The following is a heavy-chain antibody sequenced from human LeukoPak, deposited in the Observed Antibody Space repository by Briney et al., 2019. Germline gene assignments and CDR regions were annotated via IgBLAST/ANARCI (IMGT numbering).Heavy chain of an antibody. CDR1: GFTFSSYW. D-gene: IGHD5-24*01. V-gene: IGHV3-7*01. CDR3: ARSGWWMATNFDY. J-gene: IGHJ4*02. Sequence: GGSLRLSCAASGFTFSSYWMSWVRQAPGKGLEWVAYIKQDGSEKYYVDSVKGRFTISRDNAKNSLYLQMNSLRAEDTAVYYCARSGWWMATNFDYWGQGTLVTVSS. CDR2: IKQDGSEK.